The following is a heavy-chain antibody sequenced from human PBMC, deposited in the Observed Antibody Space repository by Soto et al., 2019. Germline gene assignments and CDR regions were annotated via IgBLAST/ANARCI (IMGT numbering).Heavy chain of an antibody. CDR3: ARQTKFDAFDI. Sequence: QVQLVQSGAEVKKPGASVKVSCKASGYTFTDYYIHWVRQAPGQGLEWMGWIHPNSGGTNYAEKFQGWVTMTRDTAISTAYMELSRLISDDTTVYQCARQTKFDAFDIWGQGTVVTVSS. D-gene: IGHD1-7*01. CDR2: IHPNSGGT. V-gene: IGHV1-2*04. J-gene: IGHJ3*02. CDR1: GYTFTDYY.